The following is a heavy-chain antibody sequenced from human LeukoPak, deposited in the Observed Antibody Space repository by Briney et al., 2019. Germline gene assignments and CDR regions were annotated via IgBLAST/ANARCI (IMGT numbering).Heavy chain of an antibody. CDR3: AREMATTLDY. Sequence: PAGSLGLSCAASGFTFSSYWVSWVRQAPGKGREWVANIKQDGSEKYYVDSVKGRFTISRDNAKNSLYLQMNSLRAEDAAVYYCAREMATTLDYWGQGTLVTVSS. V-gene: IGHV3-7*01. D-gene: IGHD5-24*01. J-gene: IGHJ4*02. CDR2: IKQDGSEK. CDR1: GFTFSSYW.